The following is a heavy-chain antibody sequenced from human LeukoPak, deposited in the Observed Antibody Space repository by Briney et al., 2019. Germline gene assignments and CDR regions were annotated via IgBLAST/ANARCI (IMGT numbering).Heavy chain of an antibody. CDR1: GGSISSYY. CDR3: ARDGGSFSYNMDV. V-gene: IGHV4-59*01. Sequence: PSETLSLTCTVSGGSISSYYWSWIRQPPGKGLEWIGYIYYSGSTNYNPSLKSRVTISVDTSKNQFSLKLSFVTAADTAMYFCARDGGSFSYNMDVWGQGTTVTVSS. J-gene: IGHJ6*02. CDR2: IYYSGST. D-gene: IGHD1-26*01.